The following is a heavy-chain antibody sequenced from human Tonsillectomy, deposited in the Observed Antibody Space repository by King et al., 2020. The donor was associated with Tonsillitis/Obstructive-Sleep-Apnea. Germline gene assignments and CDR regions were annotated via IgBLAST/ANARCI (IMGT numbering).Heavy chain of an antibody. J-gene: IGHJ4*02. CDR1: GESFSGHY. Sequence: VQLQQWGAGPLKPSDTLSLTCAVYGESFSGHYRSWIRQPPGKGLEWIGEINHSGSTNYNPPIKSRVTISVDTAKNQFTLNLRSVTAADTAVYYCAGRHSVSVVPFDYWGQGTVVTVSS. CDR2: INHSGST. V-gene: IGHV4-34*01. CDR3: AGRHSVSVVPFDY. D-gene: IGHD2-8*01.